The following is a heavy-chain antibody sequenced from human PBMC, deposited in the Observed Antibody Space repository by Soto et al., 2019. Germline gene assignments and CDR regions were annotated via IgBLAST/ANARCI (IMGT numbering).Heavy chain of an antibody. V-gene: IGHV1-46*01. CDR1: GYTFTSYY. CDR3: ARDLTAADY. D-gene: IGHD2-21*02. CDR2: INPSGGST. Sequence: QVQLMQSGAEVKKPGASVTISCKASGYTFTSYYIHWVRQAPRQGLEWKAIINPSGGSTNYAQKFTGRVPVTRDTSTSTVNMELSSLSSEDTAVYYCARDLTAADYWGQGTLVTVSS. J-gene: IGHJ4*02.